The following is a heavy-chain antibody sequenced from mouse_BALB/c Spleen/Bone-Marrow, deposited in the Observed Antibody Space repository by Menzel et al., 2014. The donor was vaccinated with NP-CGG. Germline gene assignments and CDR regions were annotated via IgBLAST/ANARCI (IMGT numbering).Heavy chain of an antibody. CDR3: ARNYGSSLDY. D-gene: IGHD1-1*01. Sequence: EVQRVESGAEIVKPGASVKSSCTTSGFNIEDSYIYWMKQRPEQGLEWIGRIDPANGSTKYDPKFQGKATITVDTSSATAYLQLSSLTSEDTAVYYCARNYGSSLDYWGQGTTLTVSS. J-gene: IGHJ2*01. CDR2: IDPANGST. CDR1: GFNIEDSY. V-gene: IGHV14-3*02.